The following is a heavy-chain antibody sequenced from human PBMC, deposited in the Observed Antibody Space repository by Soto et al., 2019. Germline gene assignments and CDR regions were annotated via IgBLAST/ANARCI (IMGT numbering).Heavy chain of an antibody. V-gene: IGHV4-30-4*01. D-gene: IGHD1-1*01. CDR3: ASMSYKSGVYYYYYYGMDV. CDR2: IYYSGST. CDR1: GGSISSGDYY. J-gene: IGHJ6*02. Sequence: SETLSLTGTVSGGSISSGDYYWSWIRQPPGKGLEWIGYIYYSGSTYYNPSLKSRVTISVDTSKNQFSLKLSSVTAADTAVYYCASMSYKSGVYYYYYYGMDVWGQGTTVTVS.